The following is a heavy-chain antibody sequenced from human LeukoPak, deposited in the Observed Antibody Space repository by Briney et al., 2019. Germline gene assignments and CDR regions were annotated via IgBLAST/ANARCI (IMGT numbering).Heavy chain of an antibody. D-gene: IGHD6-19*01. CDR2: INSDGYSI. Sequence: GGSLRLSCAASGFTFSSYAMSWVRQAPGKGLVWVSRINSDGYSITYADSVKGRFTISRENAKNTLYLQMNSLIAEDTAVYFCTRAGYSSGFDSWGQGTLVTVSS. V-gene: IGHV3-74*03. J-gene: IGHJ5*01. CDR1: GFTFSSYA. CDR3: TRAGYSSGFDS.